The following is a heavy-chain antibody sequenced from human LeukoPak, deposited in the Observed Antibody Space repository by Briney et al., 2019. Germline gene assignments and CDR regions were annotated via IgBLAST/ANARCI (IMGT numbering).Heavy chain of an antibody. CDR1: GFTFSSYA. D-gene: IGHD3-3*01. V-gene: IGHV3-30-3*01. CDR2: ISYDGSNK. CDR3: ARDLTIFGVVNFPGDV. Sequence: QPGRSLRLSCAASGFTFSSYAMHWVRQAPGKGLEWVAVISYDGSNKYYADSMKGRFTISRDNSKNTLYLQLNSLRTEDTAVYYCARDLTIFGVVNFPGDVWDQGTTVTVSS. J-gene: IGHJ6*02.